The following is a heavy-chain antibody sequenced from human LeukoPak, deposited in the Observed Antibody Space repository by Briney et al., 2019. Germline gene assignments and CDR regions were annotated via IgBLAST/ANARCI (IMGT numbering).Heavy chain of an antibody. CDR3: ARALPIVVVPAASTGYFDY. V-gene: IGHV4-34*01. CDR1: GGSFSGYY. CDR2: INHSGST. D-gene: IGHD2-2*01. J-gene: IGHJ4*02. Sequence: SETLSLTCAVYGGSFSGYYWSWIRQPPGKGLEWIGEINHSGSTNYNPSLKSRVTISVDTSKNQSSLKLSSVTAADTAVYYCARALPIVVVPAASTGYFDYWGQGTLVTVSS.